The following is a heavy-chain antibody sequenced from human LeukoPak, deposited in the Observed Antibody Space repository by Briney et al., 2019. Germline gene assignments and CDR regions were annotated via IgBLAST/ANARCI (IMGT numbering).Heavy chain of an antibody. D-gene: IGHD2-15*01. V-gene: IGHV5-51*01. J-gene: IGHJ5*02. CDR3: ARQGDYSWYNWFDP. CDR2: YPGDSDT. Sequence: GESLKISCKGSGYSFTSYWIGWVRQMPGKGLEWMGIYPGDSDTRYSPSFQGQVTISADKSISTAYLQWSSLKASDTAMYYCARQGDYSWYNWFDPWGQGTLVTVSS. CDR1: GYSFTSYW.